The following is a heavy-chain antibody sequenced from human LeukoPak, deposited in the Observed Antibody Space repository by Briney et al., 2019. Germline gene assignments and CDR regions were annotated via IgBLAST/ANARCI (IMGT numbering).Heavy chain of an antibody. CDR3: AKGPSSGWYVIDY. CDR2: ISYDGSNK. Sequence: PGGSLRLSCAASGFTFSNYDMHWVRQAPGRGLEWVAVISYDGSNKYYADSVKGRLTISRDNSKDTLYLQMNSLRAEDTAVYYCAKGPSSGWYVIDYWGQGTLVTDSS. J-gene: IGHJ4*02. V-gene: IGHV3-30*18. CDR1: GFTFSNYD. D-gene: IGHD6-19*01.